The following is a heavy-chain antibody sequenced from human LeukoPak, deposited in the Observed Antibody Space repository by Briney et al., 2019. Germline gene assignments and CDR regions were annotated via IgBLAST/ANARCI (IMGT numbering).Heavy chain of an antibody. V-gene: IGHV3-74*01. CDR1: GFVFSTYW. J-gene: IGHJ3*02. D-gene: IGHD5-18*01. Sequence: GGSLRLSCAGSGFVFSTYWMHWVRHAPGKGLAWVSRIKTDGSTTYYADSVKGRFTVSRDNAKNSLYLQMNSLRAEDTAVYYCARDTAMVEHAFDIWGQGTMVTVSS. CDR2: IKTDGSTT. CDR3: ARDTAMVEHAFDI.